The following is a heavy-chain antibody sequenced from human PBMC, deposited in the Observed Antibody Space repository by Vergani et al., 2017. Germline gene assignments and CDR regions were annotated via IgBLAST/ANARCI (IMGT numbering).Heavy chain of an antibody. D-gene: IGHD2-2*02. CDR1: GFTFSNSA. CDR3: VRDRGLCAGGRCYTEAWDY. Sequence: QVQLVESGGGVVQPGRSLRLSCVASGFTFSNSAMSWVRQTSGKGLEWVVGISFDGTNEYYPDLVKGRFTISRDIAKNTLYLQVRSLRLEDTGVYHCVRDRGLCAGGRCYTEAWDYWGQGTPVTVSS. J-gene: IGHJ4*02. CDR2: ISFDGTNE. V-gene: IGHV3-30*03.